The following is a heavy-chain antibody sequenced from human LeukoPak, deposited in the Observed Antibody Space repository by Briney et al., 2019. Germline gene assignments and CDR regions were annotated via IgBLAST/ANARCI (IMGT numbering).Heavy chain of an antibody. Sequence: GGSLRLSCAASGFTFSSYAMSWVRQAPGKGREWVSPISDSGGTTYYAESVKGRFTMSRDNSKNTLYLQMNSLRVEDTAKYYCAKFNRGYCSSSSCPNWFDSWGQGTLVTVSS. CDR1: GFTFSSYA. CDR3: AKFNRGYCSSSSCPNWFDS. V-gene: IGHV3-23*01. CDR2: ISDSGGTT. J-gene: IGHJ5*01. D-gene: IGHD2-2*01.